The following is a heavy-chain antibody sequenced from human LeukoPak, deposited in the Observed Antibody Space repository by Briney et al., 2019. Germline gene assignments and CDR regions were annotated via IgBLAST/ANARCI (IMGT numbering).Heavy chain of an antibody. D-gene: IGHD4-17*01. V-gene: IGHV3-23*01. CDR2: ISGSGGST. J-gene: IGHJ4*02. CDR3: ANNFGDSRYYFDY. CDR1: GFTFSTYG. Sequence: PGGSLRLSCAASGFTFSTYGMSWVRQAPGKGLEWVSAISGSGGSTYYADSVKGRFTISRDNSKNTLYLQMNSLRAEDTAVYYCANNFGDSRYYFDYWGQGTLVTVSS.